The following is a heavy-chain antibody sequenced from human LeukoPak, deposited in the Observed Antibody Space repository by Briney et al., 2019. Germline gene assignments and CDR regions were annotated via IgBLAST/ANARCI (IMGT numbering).Heavy chain of an antibody. Sequence: KPSETLSLTCTVSGGSISSGGYYWSWIRQHPGKGLEWIGYIYYSGSAYYNPSLKSRVTISVDTSKNQFSLKLGSVTAADTAVYYCARERRDYDFWSGYYTDPDAFDIWGQGTMVTVSS. CDR1: GGSISSGGYY. V-gene: IGHV4-31*03. CDR3: ARERRDYDFWSGYYTDPDAFDI. D-gene: IGHD3-3*01. CDR2: IYYSGSA. J-gene: IGHJ3*02.